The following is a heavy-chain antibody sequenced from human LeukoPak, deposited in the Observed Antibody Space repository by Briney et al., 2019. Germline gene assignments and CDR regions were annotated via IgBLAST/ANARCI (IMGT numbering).Heavy chain of an antibody. V-gene: IGHV3-74*01. CDR1: GFTFSSYW. CDR2: INTDGSST. J-gene: IGHJ6*02. D-gene: IGHD2-2*01. Sequence: GGSLRLSCAASGFTFSSYWMHWVRQDPGKGLVWVSRINTDGSSTGYADSVKGRFTISRDNAKNTLYLQMNSLRAEDTAVYFCARDGRYCSRSTCPPGHYYYYGMDVWGRGTTVTVSS. CDR3: ARDGRYCSRSTCPPGHYYYYGMDV.